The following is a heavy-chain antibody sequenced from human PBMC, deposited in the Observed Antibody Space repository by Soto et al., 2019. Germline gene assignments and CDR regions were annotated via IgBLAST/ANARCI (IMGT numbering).Heavy chain of an antibody. CDR2: INPIGDDT. J-gene: IGHJ4*02. CDR3: ASPMTIVTRLGY. V-gene: IGHV1-46*04. Sequence: AASVKVSCKASGYTVTNYYMHWVRQAPGQGLEWMGLINPIGDDTTYAQKLQGRVTMTRDTSTSTVYMELSSLKSEDTAVYYCASPMTIVTRLGYWGQGTLVNVSS. CDR1: GYTVTNYY. D-gene: IGHD4-4*01.